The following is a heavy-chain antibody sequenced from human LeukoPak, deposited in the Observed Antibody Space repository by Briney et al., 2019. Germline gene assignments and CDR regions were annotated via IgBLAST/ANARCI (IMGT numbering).Heavy chain of an antibody. D-gene: IGHD3-22*01. CDR3: ARALTYYDSSGYYPQYFQH. Sequence: GRSQRLSCAASGFTFSSYAMHWVRQAPGKGLEWVAVISYDGSNKYYADSVKGRFTISRDNSKNTLYLQMNSLRAEDTAVYYCARALTYYDSSGYYPQYFQHWGQGTLVTVSS. CDR2: ISYDGSNK. J-gene: IGHJ1*01. CDR1: GFTFSSYA. V-gene: IGHV3-30-3*01.